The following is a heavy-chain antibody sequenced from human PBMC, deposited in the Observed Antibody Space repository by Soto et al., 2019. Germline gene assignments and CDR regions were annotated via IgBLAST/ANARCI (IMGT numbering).Heavy chain of an antibody. CDR3: ATSEGIAVAGRWGYYYGMDV. CDR1: GFTVSSNY. J-gene: IGHJ6*02. D-gene: IGHD6-19*01. V-gene: IGHV3-53*01. CDR2: IYSGGST. Sequence: GGSLRLSCAASGFTVSSNYMSWVRQAPGKGLEWVSVIYSGGSTYYADSVKGRFTISRDNSKNTLYLQMNSLRAEDTAVYYCATSEGIAVAGRWGYYYGMDVWGQGTTVTVSS.